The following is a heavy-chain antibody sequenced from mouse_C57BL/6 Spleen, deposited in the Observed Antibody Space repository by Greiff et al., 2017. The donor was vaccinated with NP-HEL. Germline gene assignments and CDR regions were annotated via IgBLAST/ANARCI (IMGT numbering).Heavy chain of an antibody. CDR2: IDPSDSET. CDR1: GYTFTSYW. Sequence: QVQLKQSGAELVRPGSSVKLSCKASGYTFTSYWMHWVKQRPIQGLEWIGNIDPSDSETHYNQKFKDKATLTVDKSSSTAYMQLSSLTSEDSAVYYCARGGGPAWFAYWGQGTLVTVSA. J-gene: IGHJ3*01. D-gene: IGHD1-1*02. CDR3: ARGGGPAWFAY. V-gene: IGHV1-52*01.